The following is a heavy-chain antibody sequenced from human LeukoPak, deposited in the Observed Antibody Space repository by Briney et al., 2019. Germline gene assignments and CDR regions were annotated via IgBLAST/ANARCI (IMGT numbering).Heavy chain of an antibody. V-gene: IGHV3-53*04. Sequence: GGSLRLSCAVSGFTVSSNYMSWVRQAPGKGLEWVSVVYSGGSTYYADSVKGRFTISRHNSKNTLYLQMNSLRAEDTAVYYCASSNYYGSGSYPYYFDYWGQGTLVTVSS. D-gene: IGHD3-10*01. CDR2: VYSGGST. CDR3: ASSNYYGSGSYPYYFDY. J-gene: IGHJ4*02. CDR1: GFTVSSNY.